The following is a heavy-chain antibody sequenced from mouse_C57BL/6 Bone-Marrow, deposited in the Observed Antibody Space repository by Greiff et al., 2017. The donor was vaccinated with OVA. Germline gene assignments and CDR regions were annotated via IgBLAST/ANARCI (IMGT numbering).Heavy chain of an antibody. V-gene: IGHV7-3*01. Sequence: EVKVVESGGGLVQPGGSLSLSCAASGFTFTDYYMSWVRQPPGKALGWLGFIRNKANGYTTEYSASVKGRFTISRDNSQSILYLQMNALRAEDSATYYCASHRDLEYYFDYWGQGTTLTVSS. CDR1: GFTFTDYY. CDR2: IRNKANGYTT. J-gene: IGHJ2*01. CDR3: ASHRDLEYYFDY. D-gene: IGHD2-10*02.